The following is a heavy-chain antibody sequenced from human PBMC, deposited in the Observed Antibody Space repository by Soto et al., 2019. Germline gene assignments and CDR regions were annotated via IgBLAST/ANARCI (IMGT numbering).Heavy chain of an antibody. CDR3: ARRGEFLDWDGYEY. V-gene: IGHV5-51*01. D-gene: IGHD3-3*01. Sequence: PGESLKVSCMGSGSRFTSYSIGWVRQMPGKGLEWMAIIYPGDSDTRYSPSFQGQVTISADKSISTAYLQWSSLKASDTAMYYCARRGEFLDWDGYEYWGQGTMVTVSA. CDR1: GSRFTSYS. J-gene: IGHJ4*02. CDR2: IYPGDSDT.